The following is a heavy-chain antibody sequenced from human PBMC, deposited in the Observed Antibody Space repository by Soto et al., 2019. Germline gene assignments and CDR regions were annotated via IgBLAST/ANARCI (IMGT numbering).Heavy chain of an antibody. CDR2: ISGSGGST. Sequence: GGSLRRSCAASGFTFSSYAMSWVRQAPGKGLEWVSAISGSGGSTYYADSVKGRFTISRDNSKNTLYLQMNSLRAEDTAVYYCAKDLASVERLGFDYWGQGTLVTVSS. J-gene: IGHJ4*02. CDR1: GFTFSSYA. V-gene: IGHV3-23*01. CDR3: AKDLASVERLGFDY. D-gene: IGHD1-1*01.